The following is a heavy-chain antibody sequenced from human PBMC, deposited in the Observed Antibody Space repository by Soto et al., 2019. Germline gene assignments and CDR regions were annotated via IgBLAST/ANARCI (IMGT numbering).Heavy chain of an antibody. CDR3: ARQLRYFDWLAVNWFDP. CDR1: GGSFSGYY. Sequence: ETLSLTCAVYGGSFSGYYWSWIRQPPGKGLEWIGEINHSGSTNYNPSLKSRVTISVDTSKNQFSLKLSSVTAADTAVYYCARQLRYFDWLAVNWFDPWGQGTLVTVSS. CDR2: INHSGST. V-gene: IGHV4-34*01. D-gene: IGHD3-9*01. J-gene: IGHJ5*02.